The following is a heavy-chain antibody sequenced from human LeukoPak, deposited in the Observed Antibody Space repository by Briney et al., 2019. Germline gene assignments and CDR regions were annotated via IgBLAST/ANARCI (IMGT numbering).Heavy chain of an antibody. CDR2: INWNGGST. D-gene: IGHD4-17*01. J-gene: IGHJ4*02. CDR3: AKDLYYGDYVFDY. V-gene: IGHV3-20*04. Sequence: PGGSLRLSCAASGFTFDDYGMSWVRQAPGKGLEGVSGINWNGGSTGYADSVKGRFTISRDNAKNTLYLQMNSLRAEDTAVYYCAKDLYYGDYVFDYWGQGTLVTVSS. CDR1: GFTFDDYG.